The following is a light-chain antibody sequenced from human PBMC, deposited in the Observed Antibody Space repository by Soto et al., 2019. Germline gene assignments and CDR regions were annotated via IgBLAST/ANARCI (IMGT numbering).Light chain of an antibody. CDR1: SSNVGSNA. CDR2: SNN. V-gene: IGLV1-44*01. J-gene: IGLJ1*01. CDR3: AAWDDSLNGPV. Sequence: QSVLTQPPSASESPGQRVTISCSGSSSNVGSNAVNWYQQLPGTAPTLLIYSNNERLSGVPDRFSGSKSGTSASLAISGLQSEDEADYYCAAWDDSLNGPVFGTGTKVTVL.